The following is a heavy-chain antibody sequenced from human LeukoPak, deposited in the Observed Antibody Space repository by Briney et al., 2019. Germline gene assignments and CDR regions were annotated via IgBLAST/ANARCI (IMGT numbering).Heavy chain of an antibody. J-gene: IGHJ3*02. CDR3: NMITGAFDI. CDR1: GFTFSGSA. CDR2: IRSKANSYAT. Sequence: GGSLRLSCAASGFTFSGSAMHWARQPSGKGLEWFGRIRSKANSYATAYAASVKGRFTISRDDSKNTAYLQMNSLKTEDTAAYYCNMITGAFDIWGQGTMVTVSS. V-gene: IGHV3-73*01. D-gene: IGHD1-14*01.